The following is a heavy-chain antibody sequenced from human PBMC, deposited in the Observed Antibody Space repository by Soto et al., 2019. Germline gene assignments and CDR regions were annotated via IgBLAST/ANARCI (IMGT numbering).Heavy chain of an antibody. Sequence: QVHLVQSGAEVKKPGASVKVSCKASGYNFTQYTIHWVRQAPGQRLEWMGWITAGDGKTQYSKKFQTRVTITSDVSATTVYMDLNSLRSEDTAVYSCARDLYSSSFFWFDAWGRGTLVIVSS. D-gene: IGHD2-2*01. CDR3: ARDLYSSSFFWFDA. CDR1: GYNFTQYT. CDR2: ITAGDGKT. V-gene: IGHV1-3*01. J-gene: IGHJ5*02.